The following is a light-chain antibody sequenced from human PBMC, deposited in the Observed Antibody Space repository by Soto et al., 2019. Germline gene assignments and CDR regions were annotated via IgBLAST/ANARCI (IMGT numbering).Light chain of an antibody. J-gene: IGKJ1*01. V-gene: IGKV3-15*01. CDR3: QQYNNWPST. Sequence: EIVMTQSPGTLSLSPGERATLSCKASHSVSNNYLAWYQQKPGQAPRLLIYAASTRATDIPARFSGSGSGTEFTLTISNLQSEDFVVYYCQQYNNWPSTFGQGTKVDIK. CDR1: HSVSNN. CDR2: AAS.